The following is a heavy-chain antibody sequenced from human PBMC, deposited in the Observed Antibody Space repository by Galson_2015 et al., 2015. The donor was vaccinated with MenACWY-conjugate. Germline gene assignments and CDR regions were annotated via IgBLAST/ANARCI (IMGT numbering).Heavy chain of an antibody. CDR2: IKQDGSEK. J-gene: IGHJ3*02. D-gene: IGHD5-24*01. Sequence: SLRLSCAASGFTFSSYWMSWVRQAPGKGLEWVANIKQDGSEKYYVDSVKGRFTISRDNAKNSLYLQMNSLRAEDTAVYYCARDVEMATIEDAFDIWGQGTMVTVSS. CDR1: GFTFSSYW. CDR3: ARDVEMATIEDAFDI. V-gene: IGHV3-7*03.